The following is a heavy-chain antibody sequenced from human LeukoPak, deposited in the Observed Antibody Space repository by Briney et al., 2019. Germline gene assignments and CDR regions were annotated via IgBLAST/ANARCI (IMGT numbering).Heavy chain of an antibody. V-gene: IGHV5-51*01. J-gene: IGHJ4*02. CDR1: GYNFTNYW. CDR3: ARHPSYTSGWPLDY. D-gene: IGHD6-19*01. CDR2: IYLGDSDT. Sequence: GESLKISCQGSGYNFTNYWIGWVRQMPGKGLEWMGIIYLGDSDTRYSPSFQGQVTISADKSISTAYLQWSSLKASDTAIYYCARHPSYTSGWPLDYWGQGTLVTVSS.